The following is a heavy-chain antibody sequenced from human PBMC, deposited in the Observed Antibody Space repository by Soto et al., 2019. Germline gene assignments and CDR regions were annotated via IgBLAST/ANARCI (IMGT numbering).Heavy chain of an antibody. J-gene: IGHJ4*02. CDR3: AKSVSGSFPL. Sequence: GSLRLSCAASGFTFSSFGLNWVRQAPGKGLEWVSAISATGSGTYYADSVRGRFTVSRDNSKNTLFLQVNSLRAEDTATYFCAKSVSGSFPLWGQGTLVTVSS. CDR2: ISATGSGT. D-gene: IGHD6-19*01. V-gene: IGHV3-23*01. CDR1: GFTFSSFG.